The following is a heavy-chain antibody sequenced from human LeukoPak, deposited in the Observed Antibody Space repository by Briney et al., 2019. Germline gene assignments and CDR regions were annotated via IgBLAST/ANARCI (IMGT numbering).Heavy chain of an antibody. J-gene: IGHJ4*02. CDR1: GVAISSYY. Sequence: SETLSLTCTVSGVAISSYYWSWIRQPPGKGLEWIGYIYYSGGTKYNPSLMSRVTISVDRAQNQFSLSLSSVTAADTAVYYCARDGLYDSSGYYMDSWGQGTLVIVSS. CDR2: IYYSGGT. CDR3: ARDGLYDSSGYYMDS. V-gene: IGHV4-59*01. D-gene: IGHD3-22*01.